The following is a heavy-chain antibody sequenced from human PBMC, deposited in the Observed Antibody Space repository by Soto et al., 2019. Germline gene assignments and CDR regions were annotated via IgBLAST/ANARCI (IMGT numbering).Heavy chain of an antibody. CDR2: LSVSLGNT. Sequence: VGSLRLSCAASGFTFSTYAMSWVRQAPGKGLEWVSGLSVSLGNTHYADSVKGRFTISRDNSKSTLYLQMNSLRVEDTAVNYFAKPTDIAVMIAGGCDTWRRGT. J-gene: IGHJ6*02. CDR3: AKPTDIAVMIAGGCDT. V-gene: IGHV3-23*01. D-gene: IGHD2-15*01. CDR1: GFTFSTYA.